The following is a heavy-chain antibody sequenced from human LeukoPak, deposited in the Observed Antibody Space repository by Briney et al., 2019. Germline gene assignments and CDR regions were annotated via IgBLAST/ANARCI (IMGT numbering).Heavy chain of an antibody. CDR3: AREGHIAYSSSSYAFDI. D-gene: IGHD6-6*01. CDR2: IYYSGST. V-gene: IGHV4-39*07. Sequence: SETLSLTCTGSGGSISSSSYYWGWIRQPPGKGLEWIGSIYYSGSTYYNPSLKSRVTISVDTSKNQFSLKLSSVTAADTAVYYCAREGHIAYSSSSYAFDIWGQGTMVTVSS. CDR1: GGSISSSSYY. J-gene: IGHJ3*02.